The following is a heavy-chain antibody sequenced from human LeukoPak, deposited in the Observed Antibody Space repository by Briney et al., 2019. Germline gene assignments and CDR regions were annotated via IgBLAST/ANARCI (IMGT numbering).Heavy chain of an antibody. D-gene: IGHD1-26*01. CDR3: ARDPGGQYFDF. Sequence: SETLSLTCTVSGDSFSYFYWSWIRQPPGKGLEWIGYIYNSGSTNYNPSLKSRVTISLDTSKNQFSLKLSSVTAADTAVYYCARDPGGQYFDFWGQGILVTVSS. CDR1: GDSFSYFY. J-gene: IGHJ4*02. CDR2: IYNSGST. V-gene: IGHV4-59*01.